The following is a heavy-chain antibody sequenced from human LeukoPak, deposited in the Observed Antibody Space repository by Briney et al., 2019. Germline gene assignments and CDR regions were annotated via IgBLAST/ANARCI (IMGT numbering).Heavy chain of an antibody. CDR1: GFTLVNYV. CDR3: AKFLSSGPTNDAFDI. V-gene: IGHV3-23*01. J-gene: IGHJ3*02. Sequence: GGSLRLSCVASGFTLVNYVVTWVRQAPGKGLEWVSGVSGSGSTHYADSVKGRFTISRDNSKNTLYLQMNSLRAEDTAVYYCAKFLSSGPTNDAFDIWGQGTVVTVSS. CDR2: VSGSGST. D-gene: IGHD3-22*01.